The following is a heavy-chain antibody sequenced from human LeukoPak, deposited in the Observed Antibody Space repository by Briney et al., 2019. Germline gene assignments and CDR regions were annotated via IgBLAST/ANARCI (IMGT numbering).Heavy chain of an antibody. CDR2: IYYSGST. Sequence: TSETLSLTCTVSGGSISSYYWSWIRQPPGEGLEWIGYIYYSGSTNYNPSLKSRVTISVDTSKNQFSLKLSSVTAADTAVYYCARSGSHSGTKPTDYWGQGTLVTVSS. J-gene: IGHJ4*02. V-gene: IGHV4-59*01. CDR3: ARSGSHSGTKPTDY. D-gene: IGHD1-26*01. CDR1: GGSISSYY.